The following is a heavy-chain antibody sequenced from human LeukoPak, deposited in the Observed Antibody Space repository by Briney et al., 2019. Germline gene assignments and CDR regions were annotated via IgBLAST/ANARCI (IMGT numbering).Heavy chain of an antibody. CDR3: ARHSQHSRDLGSARNLDY. CDR1: GGSFSGYY. V-gene: IGHV4-59*08. CDR2: IHNSGST. D-gene: IGHD7-27*01. Sequence: SETLSLTCAVYGGSFSGYYWSWIRQPPGKGLEWIGYIHNSGSTNYNPSLRSRVTISVDTSKNLFSLRLTSVTAADTAVYYCARHSQHSRDLGSARNLDYWGQGTLVTVSS. J-gene: IGHJ4*02.